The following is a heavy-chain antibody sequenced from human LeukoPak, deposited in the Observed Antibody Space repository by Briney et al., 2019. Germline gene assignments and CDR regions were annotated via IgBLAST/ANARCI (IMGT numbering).Heavy chain of an antibody. CDR2: IYYSGTT. Sequence: SETLSLTCTVSGGSISSGGYYWSWIRQPPGKGLGWIGYIYYSGTTNYNPSLKSRVTISVDTSKNQFSLQLSSVTAADTAVYYCAREDPQTTVPEGMDVWGQGTTVTVSS. CDR3: AREDPQTTVPEGMDV. CDR1: GGSISSGGYY. J-gene: IGHJ6*02. D-gene: IGHD4-17*01. V-gene: IGHV4-61*08.